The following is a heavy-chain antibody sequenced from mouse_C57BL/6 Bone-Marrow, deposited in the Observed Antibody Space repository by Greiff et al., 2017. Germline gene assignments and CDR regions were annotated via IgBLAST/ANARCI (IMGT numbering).Heavy chain of an antibody. CDR2: INPGSGGT. CDR1: GYAFTNYL. Sequence: VKLMESGAELVRPGTSVKVSCKASGYAFTNYLIEWVKQRPGQGLEWIGVINPGSGGTNYNEKFKGKATLTADKSSSTAYMQLSSLTSEDSAVYFCARLGDYYAMDYWGQGTSVTVSS. J-gene: IGHJ4*01. V-gene: IGHV1-54*01. CDR3: ARLGDYYAMDY.